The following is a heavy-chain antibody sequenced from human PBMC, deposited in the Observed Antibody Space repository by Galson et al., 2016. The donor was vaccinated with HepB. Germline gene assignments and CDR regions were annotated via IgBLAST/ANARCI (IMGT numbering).Heavy chain of an antibody. D-gene: IGHD2-2*01. V-gene: IGHV3-74*03. Sequence: SMRLSCAASGFTFSNHWMHWVRQAPGKGLVWVSRINPGGSDTMYADSVKGRITISRDHADNSLYLQMNNLRGEDAAVYYCARGCCRPSCPYYSDHWGQGTLVTVSS. CDR1: GFTFSNHW. CDR3: ARGCCRPSCPYYSDH. CDR2: INPGGSDT. J-gene: IGHJ4*02.